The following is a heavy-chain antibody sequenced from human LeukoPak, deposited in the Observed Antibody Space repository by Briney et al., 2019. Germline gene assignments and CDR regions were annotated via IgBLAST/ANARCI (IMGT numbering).Heavy chain of an antibody. V-gene: IGHV3-23*01. J-gene: IGHJ4*02. CDR2: ISGSGGST. CDR3: AKVKYCSGGSRYPLFDY. D-gene: IGHD2-15*01. Sequence: PGGSLRLSCAASGFTFSSYAMSWVRQAPGKGLEWVSAISGSGGSTYYADSVKGRFTISRDNSKNTLYLQMNSLRAEDTAVYYCAKVKYCSGGSRYPLFDYWGQGTLVTVSS. CDR1: GFTFSSYA.